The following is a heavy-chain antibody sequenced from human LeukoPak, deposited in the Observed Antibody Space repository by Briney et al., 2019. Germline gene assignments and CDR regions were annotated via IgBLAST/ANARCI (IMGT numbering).Heavy chain of an antibody. D-gene: IGHD6-6*01. J-gene: IGHJ4*02. V-gene: IGHV1-18*01. Sequence: GASVKVSCKASGYTFTSYGISWVRQAPGQGPEWMGWISAYNGNTNYAQKLQGRVSLTTDTSTSTAYMELRSLRSDDTAVYYCASSQYGSSHPGDYWGQGTLVTVSS. CDR3: ASSQYGSSHPGDY. CDR2: ISAYNGNT. CDR1: GYTFTSYG.